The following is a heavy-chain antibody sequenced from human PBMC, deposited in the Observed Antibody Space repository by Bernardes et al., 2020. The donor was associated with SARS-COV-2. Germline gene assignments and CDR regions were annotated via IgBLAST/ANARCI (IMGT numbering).Heavy chain of an antibody. CDR3: ARESTIAAAGTSLDY. CDR1: GFTFSSYG. V-gene: IGHV3-33*01. J-gene: IGHJ4*02. Sequence: GGSLRLSCAASGFTFSSYGMHWVRQAPGKGLEWVAVIWYDGSNKYYADSVKGRFTISRDNSKNTLYLQMNSLRAEDTAVYYCARESTIAAAGTSLDYWGQGTLVTVSS. CDR2: IWYDGSNK. D-gene: IGHD6-13*01.